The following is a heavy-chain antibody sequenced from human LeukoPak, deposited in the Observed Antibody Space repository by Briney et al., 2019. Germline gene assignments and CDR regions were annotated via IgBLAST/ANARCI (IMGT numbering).Heavy chain of an antibody. CDR3: ASGGVKYWYFDL. V-gene: IGHV3-21*01. CDR2: ISSSSTYI. D-gene: IGHD2-8*02. J-gene: IGHJ2*01. CDR1: GFTFSSYW. Sequence: GGSLRLSCAASGFTFSSYWMSWVRQAPGKGLEWVSSISSSSTYIYYADSVKGRFTISRDNAKNSLYLQMNSLRAEDTAVYYCASGGVKYWYFDLWGRGTLVTVSS.